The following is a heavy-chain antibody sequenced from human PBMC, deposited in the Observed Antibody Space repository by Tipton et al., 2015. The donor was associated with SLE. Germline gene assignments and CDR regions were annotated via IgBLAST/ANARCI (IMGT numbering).Heavy chain of an antibody. D-gene: IGHD3-9*01. J-gene: IGHJ3*02. CDR1: GGSISSSSYY. CDR2: FYYSGST. Sequence: TLSLTCTVSGGSISSSSYYWGWIRQPPGKGLEWIGSFYYSGSTYYNPSLKSRVTISVDTSKNQFSLKLSSVTAADTAVYYCARADDILTGYYLDAFDIWGQGTMVTVSS. V-gene: IGHV4-39*07. CDR3: ARADDILTGYYLDAFDI.